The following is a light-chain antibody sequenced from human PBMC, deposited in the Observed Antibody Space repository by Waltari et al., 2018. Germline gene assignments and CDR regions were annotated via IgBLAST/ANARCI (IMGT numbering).Light chain of an antibody. CDR2: AAS. J-gene: IGKJ4*01. V-gene: IGKV1-39*01. CDR1: QSISSY. Sequence: DIQMTQSPSSLSASVGDRVTITCRASQSISSYLNWYQQKPGKAPKLLIYAASSLQSGVPSRFSGSGSGTDFTLTISSLQPEDFATYYCQQSYSTPLTFGGGTMVEIK. CDR3: QQSYSTPLT.